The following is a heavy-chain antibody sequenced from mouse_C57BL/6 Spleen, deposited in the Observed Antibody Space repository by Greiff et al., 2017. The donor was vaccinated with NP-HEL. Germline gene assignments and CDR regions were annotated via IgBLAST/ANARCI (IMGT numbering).Heavy chain of an antibody. D-gene: IGHD4-1*01. J-gene: IGHJ3*01. CDR2: ISYDGSN. CDR3: ARELTGGWFAY. Sequence: EVQLKESGPGLVKPSQSLSLTCSVTGYSITSGYYWNWIRQFPGNKLEWMGYISYDGSNNYNPSLKNRISITRDTSKNQFFLKLNSVTTEDTATYYCARELTGGWFAYWGQGTLVTVSA. V-gene: IGHV3-6*01. CDR1: GYSITSGYY.